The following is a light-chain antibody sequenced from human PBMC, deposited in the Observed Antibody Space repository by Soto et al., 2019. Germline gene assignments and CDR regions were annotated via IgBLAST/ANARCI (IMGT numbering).Light chain of an antibody. V-gene: IGKV1-12*01. Sequence: QMTQSPSSVSASIGDRVTITCRASQDIGRRLAWFQQKPGKAPKYLIQAASSLQGGVPSTFSGSGSGTDFTLTIKTLHPEDFATYYCIQVYSFPRTFGQGTKVDIK. J-gene: IGKJ1*01. CDR3: IQVYSFPRT. CDR1: QDIGRR. CDR2: AAS.